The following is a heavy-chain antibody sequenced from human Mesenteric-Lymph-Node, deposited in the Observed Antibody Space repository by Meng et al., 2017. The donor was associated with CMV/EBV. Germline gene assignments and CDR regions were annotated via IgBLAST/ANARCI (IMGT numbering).Heavy chain of an antibody. CDR3: AKDPSSGVNC. V-gene: IGHV3-33*03. CDR1: GFTFSSYG. Sequence: GESLKISCAASGFTFSSYGIHWVRQAPGKGLEWVAFIWYDGSNTHYTDSVKGRFTISRDNAKKSLYLQMNSLRVDDTAVYYCAKDPSSGVNCWGQGTLVTVSS. J-gene: IGHJ4*02. CDR2: IWYDGSNT. D-gene: IGHD6-25*01.